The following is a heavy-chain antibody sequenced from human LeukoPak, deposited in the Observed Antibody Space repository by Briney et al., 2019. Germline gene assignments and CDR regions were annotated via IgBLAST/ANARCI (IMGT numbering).Heavy chain of an antibody. Sequence: ASVKVSCKASGYTFTGYYMHWVRQAPGQGLEWMGWISPNSGGTNYAQKFQGRVTMTRDTSISTAYMELSRLRSDDTAVYYCARGEAIIVVVPAAIPPWFDPWGQGTLVTVSS. CDR2: ISPNSGGT. J-gene: IGHJ5*02. D-gene: IGHD2-2*01. CDR3: ARGEAIIVVVPAAIPPWFDP. V-gene: IGHV1-2*02. CDR1: GYTFTGYY.